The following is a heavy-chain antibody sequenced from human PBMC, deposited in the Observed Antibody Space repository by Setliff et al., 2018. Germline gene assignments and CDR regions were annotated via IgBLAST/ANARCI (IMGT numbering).Heavy chain of an antibody. CDR1: GFTFGDYA. Sequence: GGSLRLSCTASGFTFGDYAMSWVRQAPGKGLEWVGFIRSKAYGGTTEYAASMKGRFTISRDDSKNTAYLQMDSLNTEDTAVYYCIVAGNYFDYWGQGTLVTVSS. V-gene: IGHV3-49*04. D-gene: IGHD5-12*01. CDR3: IVAGNYFDY. J-gene: IGHJ4*02. CDR2: IRSKAYGGTT.